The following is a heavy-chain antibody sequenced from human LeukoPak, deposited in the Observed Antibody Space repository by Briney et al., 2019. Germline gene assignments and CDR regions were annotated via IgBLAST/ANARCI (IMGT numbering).Heavy chain of an antibody. Sequence: PGGSLRLSCAASGFTFSSYGMHWVRQAPGKGLEWVAVIWYDGSNKYNADSVKGRFTISRDNSKNTLYLEMNSLRADDTAVYYCARDKGRNVMRTLEYWGQGTLVTVSS. J-gene: IGHJ4*02. D-gene: IGHD2-21*01. V-gene: IGHV3-33*01. CDR1: GFTFSSYG. CDR3: ARDKGRNVMRTLEY. CDR2: IWYDGSNK.